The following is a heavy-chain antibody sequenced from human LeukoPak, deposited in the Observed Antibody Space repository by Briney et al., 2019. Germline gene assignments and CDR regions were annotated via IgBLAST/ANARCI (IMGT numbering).Heavy chain of an antibody. J-gene: IGHJ4*02. CDR3: AKVRGIDGYYYYDY. CDR1: GFTFTNYA. V-gene: IGHV3-23*01. CDR2: ISGSGGST. D-gene: IGHD5-24*01. Sequence: GGSLRLSCAASGFTFTNYAMSWVRQAPGKGLEWVSAISGSGGSTYYADSVKGRFTISRDNCKNTLYLQMNSLRAEDTAVYYCAKVRGIDGYYYYDYWGQGTLVTVSS.